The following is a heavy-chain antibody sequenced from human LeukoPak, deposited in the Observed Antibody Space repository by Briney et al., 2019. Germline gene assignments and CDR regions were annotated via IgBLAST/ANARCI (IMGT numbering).Heavy chain of an antibody. J-gene: IGHJ6*03. V-gene: IGHV3-21*04. CDR1: GFTFSSYS. CDR3: AKNVGVYVRSHYYMDV. D-gene: IGHD2-8*01. Sequence: GGSLRLSCAASGFTFSSYSMNWVRQAPGKGLEWVSSISGSSSYIYYADSVKGRFTISRDNAKNSLYLQMNSLRAEDTAVYYCAKNVGVYVRSHYYMDVWGKGTTVTVSS. CDR2: ISGSSSYI.